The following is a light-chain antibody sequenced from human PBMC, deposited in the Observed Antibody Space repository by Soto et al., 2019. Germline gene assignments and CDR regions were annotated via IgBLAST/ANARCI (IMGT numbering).Light chain of an antibody. V-gene: IGKV1-5*03. CDR1: QSVSSG. J-gene: IGKJ4*01. CDR3: QQYHTYPPT. CDR2: KAS. Sequence: DIQMTQSPSTLSASVGDRVTITCRASQSVSSGLAWYQHKPGKAPNLLIYKASSLESGVPSRFSGRESGTEFTLTISSLQPDDFATYFCQQYHTYPPTFGGGNKVGIK.